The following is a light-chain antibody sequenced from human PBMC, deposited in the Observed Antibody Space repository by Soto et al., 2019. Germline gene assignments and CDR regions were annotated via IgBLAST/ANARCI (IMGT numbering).Light chain of an antibody. CDR1: GSNIGTNT. CDR3: TAWDGSLDGLV. Sequence: QSALTQPPSASGTPGQRVTISCSGSGSNIGTNTVNWYQQLPGTAPKLLIYRTDQRPAGIPDRFSGSKSGTSASLDISGLQSDDEADYYCTAWDGSLDGLVFGGGTKLTVL. V-gene: IGLV1-44*01. CDR2: RTD. J-gene: IGLJ3*02.